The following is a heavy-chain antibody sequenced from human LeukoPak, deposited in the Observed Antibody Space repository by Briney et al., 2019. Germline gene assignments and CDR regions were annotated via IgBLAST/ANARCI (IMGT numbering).Heavy chain of an antibody. V-gene: IGHV4-4*07. CDR2: VYTSGST. J-gene: IGHJ4*02. Sequence: SETLSLTCTVSGVSITSYYWSWIRQPAGKGLEWIGRVYTSGSTNYNPSLKSRVTMSVDTSKNQFSLKLTSMTAADTAVYYCARDVYEQWLPGAFDYWGQGTLVTVSS. D-gene: IGHD6-19*01. CDR3: ARDVYEQWLPGAFDY. CDR1: GVSITSYY.